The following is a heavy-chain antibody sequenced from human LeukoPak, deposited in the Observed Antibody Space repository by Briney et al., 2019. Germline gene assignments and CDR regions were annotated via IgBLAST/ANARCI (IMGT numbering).Heavy chain of an antibody. D-gene: IGHD2-15*01. CDR2: INPNSGGT. CDR1: GYTFTGYY. V-gene: IGHV1-2*06. J-gene: IGHJ6*03. CDR3: ARDPCSGGTCYYYMDV. Sequence: ASVKVSCKASGYTFTGYYMHWVRQAPGQGLEWMGRINPNSGGTSYAQKFQDRVTMTRDTFISTAYMELSTLTSDDTAVYYCARDPCSGGTCYYYMDVWGKGTTVTVSS.